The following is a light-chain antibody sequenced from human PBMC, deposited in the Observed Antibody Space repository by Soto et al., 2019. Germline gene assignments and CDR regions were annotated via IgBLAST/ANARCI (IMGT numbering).Light chain of an antibody. J-gene: IGLJ2*01. CDR2: EGS. V-gene: IGLV2-23*01. CDR1: SSDVGSYNL. Sequence: QSALTQPASVSGSPGQSITISCTGTSSDVGSYNLVSWYQQHPGKAPKLMIYEGSKRPSGVSNRFSGSKSANTASLTISGLQAEDEADYYCCSYAGSSTIPVFGGGTKVTVL. CDR3: CSYAGSSTIPV.